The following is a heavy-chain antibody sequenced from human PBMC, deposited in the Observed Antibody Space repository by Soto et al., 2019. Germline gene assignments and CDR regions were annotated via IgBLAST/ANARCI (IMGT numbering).Heavy chain of an antibody. CDR2: ISGSGGST. J-gene: IGHJ3*02. CDR1: GFTFSSYA. V-gene: IGHV3-23*01. Sequence: GGSLRLSCAASGFTFSSYAMSWVRQAPGKGLEWVSAISGSGGSTYYADSVKGRFTISRDNSKNTLYLQMNSLRAEDTAVYYCATEWGYYDILTGYRASAFDIWGQGTMVTVSS. D-gene: IGHD3-9*01. CDR3: ATEWGYYDILTGYRASAFDI.